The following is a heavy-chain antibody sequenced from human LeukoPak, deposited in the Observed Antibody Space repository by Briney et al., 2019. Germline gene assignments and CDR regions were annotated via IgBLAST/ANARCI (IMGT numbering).Heavy chain of an antibody. CDR2: IYYSGST. V-gene: IGHV4-59*08. CDR3: ARLYGDYVYFDY. CDR1: GGSISSYY. Sequence: SETLSLTCTVSGGSISSYYWSWIRQPPGKGLERIGYIYYSGSTNYNPSLKSRVTISVDTSKNQFSLKLSSVTAADTAVYYCARLYGDYVYFDYWGQGTLVTVSS. D-gene: IGHD4-17*01. J-gene: IGHJ4*02.